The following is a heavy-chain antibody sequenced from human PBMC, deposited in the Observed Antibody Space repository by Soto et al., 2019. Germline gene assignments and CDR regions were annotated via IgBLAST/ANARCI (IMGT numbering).Heavy chain of an antibody. J-gene: IGHJ4*02. D-gene: IGHD3-10*01. V-gene: IGHV4-4*02. CDR3: ARLVYDTRLNYMYFDF. CDR1: GVSISSGNW. Sequence: SETLSLTCAVPGVSISSGNWWTWVRQSPQRGLEYIGEIFHDGTANYYPSFERRVAISVDTSKNQFSLKLTSVTAADTAIYFCARLVYDTRLNYMYFDFWGQGTLVTVSS. CDR2: IFHDGTA.